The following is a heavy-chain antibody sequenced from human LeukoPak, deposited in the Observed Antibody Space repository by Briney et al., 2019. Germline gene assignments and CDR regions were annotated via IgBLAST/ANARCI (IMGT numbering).Heavy chain of an antibody. CDR1: GYTFTGYY. CDR2: INPNSGGT. V-gene: IGHV1-2*02. D-gene: IGHD6-13*01. Sequence: APVKVSCKASGYTFTGYYMHWVRQAPGQGLEWMGWINPNSGGTNYAQKFQGRVTMTRDTSITTAYMDLSRLRSDDTAVYYCARDWAAAGYDYWGQGTLVTVSS. J-gene: IGHJ4*02. CDR3: ARDWAAAGYDY.